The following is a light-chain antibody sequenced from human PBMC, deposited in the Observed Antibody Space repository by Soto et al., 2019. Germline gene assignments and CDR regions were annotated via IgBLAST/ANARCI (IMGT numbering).Light chain of an antibody. Sequence: EIVLTQSPGTLSLSPGERATLSCRASQSVSSSYLAWYQQKPGQAPRLLIYGASSRATGIPDRFSGSGSGTELTLTISRLEPEDFAVYYCQQYGSSSYTFGQGTKLEI. V-gene: IGKV3-20*01. CDR1: QSVSSSY. J-gene: IGKJ2*01. CDR2: GAS. CDR3: QQYGSSSYT.